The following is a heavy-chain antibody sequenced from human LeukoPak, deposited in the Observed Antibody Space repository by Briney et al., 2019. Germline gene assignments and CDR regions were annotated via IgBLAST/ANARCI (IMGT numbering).Heavy chain of an antibody. CDR1: GFTFSSYA. J-gene: IGHJ4*02. CDR2: ISGSGGST. V-gene: IGHV3-23*01. Sequence: PGGSLRLSCAASGFTFSSYAMSWVRQAPGKGLEWVSAISGSGGSTYYADSVKGRFTTSRDNSKNTLYLQMNSLRAEDTAVYYCAKKPLRVIISHFDYWGQGTLVTVSS. CDR3: AKKPLRVIISHFDY. D-gene: IGHD3-10*01.